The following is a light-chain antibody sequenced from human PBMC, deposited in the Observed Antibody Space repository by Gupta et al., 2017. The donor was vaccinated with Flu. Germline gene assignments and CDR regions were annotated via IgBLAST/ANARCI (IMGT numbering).Light chain of an antibody. CDR1: QSVSSY. J-gene: IGKJ2*01. CDR2: DAS. Sequence: EIVLTQSPATLSLSPGASATLSCRASQSVSSYLAWYQQNPGQAPRLLIYDASNGATGIPARFSGSGAGTDFTLTIISLEPEDVAVYYCQQRSNGPLMYTFGQGTKLEIK. V-gene: IGKV3-11*01. CDR3: QQRSNGPLMYT.